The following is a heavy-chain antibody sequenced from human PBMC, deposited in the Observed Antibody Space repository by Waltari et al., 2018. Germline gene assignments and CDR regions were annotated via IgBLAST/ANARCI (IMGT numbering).Heavy chain of an antibody. CDR1: GDFLGDVH. CDR2: IRNTGSI. Sequence: VQLQESGPGLVKPSETLSLTCTVSGDFLGDVHWAWLRQAPGKGMEWFSYIRNTGSINPPPSHEGRFSRSAVTPKRQFSLRLTSVTAADTAVYDCARLPTKYFDSVCWGFVDFWGPGILVTVSS. CDR3: ARLPTKYFDSVCWGFVDF. D-gene: IGHD3-22*01. V-gene: IGHV4-59*08. J-gene: IGHJ4*02.